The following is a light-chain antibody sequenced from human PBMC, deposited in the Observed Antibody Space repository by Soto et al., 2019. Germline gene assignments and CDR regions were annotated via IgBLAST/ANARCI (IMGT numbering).Light chain of an antibody. CDR2: DTS. V-gene: IGKV3-11*01. Sequence: EIVLTQSPATLSLSPGERATLSCRASESVIRFLAWYQQRPGQAPRLLIYDTSIRATGIPARFSGSGSGTDFTLTISSLEPEDFAVYYCQQRANWPPVTFGGGTKVEIK. J-gene: IGKJ4*01. CDR1: ESVIRF. CDR3: QQRANWPPVT.